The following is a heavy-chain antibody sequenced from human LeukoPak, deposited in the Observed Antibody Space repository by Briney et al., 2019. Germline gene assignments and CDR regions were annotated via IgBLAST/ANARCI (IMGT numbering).Heavy chain of an antibody. CDR2: INHSGST. J-gene: IGHJ4*02. CDR1: GGSFSGYY. Sequence: SETLSLTCAVYGGSFSGYYWSWIRQPPGKGLEWIGEINHSGSTNYNPSLKSRVTISLDTSKNQFSLKLSSVTAADTAVYYCAGDYGSGSYRFDYWGQGTLVTVSS. V-gene: IGHV4-34*01. D-gene: IGHD3-10*01. CDR3: AGDYGSGSYRFDY.